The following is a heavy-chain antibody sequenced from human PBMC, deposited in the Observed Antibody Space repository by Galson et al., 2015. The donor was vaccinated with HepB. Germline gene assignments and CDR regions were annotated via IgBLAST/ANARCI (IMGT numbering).Heavy chain of an antibody. D-gene: IGHD5/OR15-5a*01. V-gene: IGHV3-7*05. CDR1: GFTVSSDY. J-gene: IGHJ3*01. Sequence: SLRLSCAVSGFTVSSDYMSWVRQAPGKGLEWVANIKTDGSEKYYVDSVKGRFTISRDNAKNSLYLQMNSLRAEDTAVYYCARDSVMCTGCAFDVWGQGTLVTVSS. CDR2: IKTDGSEK. CDR3: ARDSVMCTGCAFDV.